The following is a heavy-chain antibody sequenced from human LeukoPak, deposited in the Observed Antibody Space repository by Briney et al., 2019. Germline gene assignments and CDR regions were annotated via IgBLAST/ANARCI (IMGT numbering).Heavy chain of an antibody. CDR2: IKQDGSKK. Sequence: GGSLRLSCAASGFTFSNYAMNWVRQAPGKGLEWVANIKQDGSKKSYVDSVKGRFTISRDNAKNSLYLQMNSLRAEDTAVYYCARSSYSSSSSVWGQGTMVTVSS. CDR3: ARSSYSSSSSV. D-gene: IGHD6-6*01. V-gene: IGHV3-7*03. CDR1: GFTFSNYA. J-gene: IGHJ3*01.